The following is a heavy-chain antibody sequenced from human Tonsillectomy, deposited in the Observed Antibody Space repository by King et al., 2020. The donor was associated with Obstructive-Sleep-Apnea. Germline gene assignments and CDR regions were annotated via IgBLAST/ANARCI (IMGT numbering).Heavy chain of an antibody. CDR1: GFTFSNYA. Sequence: VQLVESGGGVVQPGRSLRLSCAASGFTFSNYAMHWVRQAPGEGLEWVAVISYDGTNTYYADSVQGRFTISRDNSKNTLYLQVNSLRAEDTALYYCARTTPFDYWGQGTLVTVSS. J-gene: IGHJ4*02. D-gene: IGHD1-26*01. V-gene: IGHV3-30*04. CDR2: ISYDGTNT. CDR3: ARTTPFDY.